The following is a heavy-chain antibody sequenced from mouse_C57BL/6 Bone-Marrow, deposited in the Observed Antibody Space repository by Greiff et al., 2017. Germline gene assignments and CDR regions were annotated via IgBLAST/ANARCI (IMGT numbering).Heavy chain of an antibody. CDR3: ARGSYPYYYAMDY. J-gene: IGHJ4*01. Sequence: EVHLVESGGGLVKPGGSLKLSCAASGFTFSDYGMHWVRQAPEKGLEWVAYISSGSSTIYYADTVKGRFTFSRDNAKNTLFLQMTSLRSEDTAMYYCARGSYPYYYAMDYWGQGTSVTVSS. CDR1: GFTFSDYG. D-gene: IGHD1-1*02. CDR2: ISSGSSTI. V-gene: IGHV5-17*01.